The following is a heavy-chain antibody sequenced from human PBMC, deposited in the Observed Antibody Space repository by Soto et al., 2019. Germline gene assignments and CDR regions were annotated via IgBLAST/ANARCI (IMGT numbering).Heavy chain of an antibody. CDR2: IYYSGST. J-gene: IGHJ4*02. Sequence: SETLSLTCTVSGGSISSGDYYWSWIRQPPGKGLEWIGYIYYSGSTYYNPSLKSRVTISVDTSKNQFSLKLSSVTAADTAVYYCARGSYYYDSSGYHHYWGQGTLVTVSS. D-gene: IGHD3-22*01. V-gene: IGHV4-30-4*01. CDR1: GGSISSGDYY. CDR3: ARGSYYYDSSGYHHY.